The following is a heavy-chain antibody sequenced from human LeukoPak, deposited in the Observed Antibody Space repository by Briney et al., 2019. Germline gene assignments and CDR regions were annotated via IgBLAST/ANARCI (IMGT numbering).Heavy chain of an antibody. J-gene: IGHJ5*02. CDR2: ISYDGSNN. V-gene: IGHV3-30-3*01. CDR1: GFTFSSYA. Sequence: PGGSLRLSCAASGFTFSSYAMDWVRQAPGKGLEWVAVISYDGSNNYYADSVKGRFTISRDNSKNTLYLQMNSLRAEDTAVYYCARDRFLEWGNWFAPWGQGTLVTVSS. D-gene: IGHD3-3*01. CDR3: ARDRFLEWGNWFAP.